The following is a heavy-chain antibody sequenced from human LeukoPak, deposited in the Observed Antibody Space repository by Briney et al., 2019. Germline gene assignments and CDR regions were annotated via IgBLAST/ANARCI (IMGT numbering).Heavy chain of an antibody. J-gene: IGHJ3*02. CDR2: IYYSGST. CDR1: GGSFSGYY. CDR3: ARKPYYDFWSGWAFDI. Sequence: PSETLSLTCAVYGGSFSGYYWSWIRQPPGKGLEWIGYIYYSGSTNYNPSLKSRVTISVDTSKNQFSLKLSSVTAADTAVYYCARKPYYDFWSGWAFDIWGQGTMVTVSS. V-gene: IGHV4-59*08. D-gene: IGHD3-3*01.